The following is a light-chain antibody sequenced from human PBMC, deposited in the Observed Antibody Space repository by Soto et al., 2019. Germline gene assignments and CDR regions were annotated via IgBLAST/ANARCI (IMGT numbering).Light chain of an antibody. CDR1: ERIRSNS. V-gene: IGKV3-20*01. CDR2: GAS. J-gene: IGKJ5*01. CDR3: QQYENSPIT. Sequence: ETVLTQSPGTLSLSPGETATLSCRASERIRSNSLAWYQQKPGQPPRLLIYGASNRATDIPDRFSGSGSGTDFTLTITRLESEDFAVYDCQQYENSPITFGQGTRLDIK.